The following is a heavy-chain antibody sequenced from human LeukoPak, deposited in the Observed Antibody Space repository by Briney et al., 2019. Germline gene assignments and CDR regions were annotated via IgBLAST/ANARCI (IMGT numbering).Heavy chain of an antibody. D-gene: IGHD3-10*02. J-gene: IGHJ5*02. CDR2: ISSSGSTI. Sequence: GGSLRLSCAASGFTFSSYEMNWVRQAPGKGLEWVSYISSSGSTIYYADSVKGRFTISRDNAKNSLYLQMNSLRAEDTALYYCARESDVGGFDPWGQGTLVTVSS. V-gene: IGHV3-48*03. CDR3: ARESDVGGFDP. CDR1: GFTFSSYE.